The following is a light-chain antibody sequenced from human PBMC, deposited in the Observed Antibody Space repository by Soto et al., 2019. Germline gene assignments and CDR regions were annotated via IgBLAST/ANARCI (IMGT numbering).Light chain of an antibody. CDR3: MHGTHWPRS. CDR1: QSLVHSDGNTY. CDR2: KVS. V-gene: IGKV2-30*02. Sequence: DVVVTQSPLSLPVTLGQPASISCRSSQSLVHSDGNTYLNWFQQRPGQSPRRLLYKVSHRDSGVPVRFSGSGSGTDFTLRISRVEAEDVGVYYCMHGTHWPRSFGGETKVETK. J-gene: IGKJ4*01.